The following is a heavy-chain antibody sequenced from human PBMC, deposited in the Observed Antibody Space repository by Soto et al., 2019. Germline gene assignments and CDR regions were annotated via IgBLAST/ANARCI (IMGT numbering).Heavy chain of an antibody. CDR2: IYWDDDK. J-gene: IGHJ3*02. CDR3: AHRRPIQLWCFGDAFDI. V-gene: IGHV2-5*02. D-gene: IGHD5-18*01. Sequence: QITLKESGPTLVKPTQTLTLTCTFSGFSLSTSGVGVGWIRQPPGKALEWLALIYWDDDKRYSPSLKSRLTITKDTSKNQVVLTMTNMDPVDTATYYCAHRRPIQLWCFGDAFDIWGQGTMVTVSS. CDR1: GFSLSTSGVG.